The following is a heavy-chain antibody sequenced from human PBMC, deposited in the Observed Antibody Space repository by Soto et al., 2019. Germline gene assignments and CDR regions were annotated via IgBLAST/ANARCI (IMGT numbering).Heavy chain of an antibody. V-gene: IGHV3-30*18. D-gene: IGHD3-22*01. CDR3: AKDLRNSYYDSSTAYYYGMDV. Sequence: GGSLRLSCAASGFTFSSYGMHWVRQAPGKGLEWVAVISYDGSNKYYADSVKGRFTISRDNSKNTLYLQMNSLRAEDTAVYYCAKDLRNSYYDSSTAYYYGMDVWGQGTTVTVSS. CDR1: GFTFSSYG. CDR2: ISYDGSNK. J-gene: IGHJ6*02.